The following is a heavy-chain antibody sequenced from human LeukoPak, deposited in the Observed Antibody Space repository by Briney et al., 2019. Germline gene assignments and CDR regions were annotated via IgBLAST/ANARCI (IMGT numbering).Heavy chain of an antibody. CDR2: INPSGGST. D-gene: IGHD3-16*01. Sequence: ASVKLSCKASGYTFTSYYMHWVRQAPGQGLEWMGIINPSGGSTSYAQKFQGRVTMTSDTSPSTVYMELSSLRSEDTAVYYCARDAAGGLRVGELFRRFDPWGQGTLVTVSS. CDR1: GYTFTSYY. V-gene: IGHV1-46*01. CDR3: ARDAAGGLRVGELFRRFDP. J-gene: IGHJ5*02.